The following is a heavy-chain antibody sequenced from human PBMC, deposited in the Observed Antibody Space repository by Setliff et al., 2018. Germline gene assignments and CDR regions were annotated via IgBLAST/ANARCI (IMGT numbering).Heavy chain of an antibody. CDR2: ISGSGRNK. V-gene: IGHV3-23*01. CDR1: GLIFGNYA. Sequence: GGSLRLSCAASGLIFGNYAMNWVRQAPGKGLEWVSGISGSGRNKYSEDSVQGRFTISRDNSQNTVFLQVNSLRPEDSAVYYCAKEDYSDSSGYYYETPWFDPWGQGTLVTVST. CDR3: AKEDYSDSSGYYYETPWFDP. J-gene: IGHJ5*02. D-gene: IGHD3-22*01.